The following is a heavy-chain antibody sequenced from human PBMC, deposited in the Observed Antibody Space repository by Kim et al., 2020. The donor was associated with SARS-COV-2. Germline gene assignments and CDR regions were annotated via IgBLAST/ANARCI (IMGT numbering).Heavy chain of an antibody. J-gene: IGHJ4*02. CDR1: GYTFTGYY. V-gene: IGHV1-2*06. CDR3: ARGLTTMTYYDFWSGYSVSYFDY. CDR2: INPNSGGT. D-gene: IGHD3-3*01. Sequence: ASVKVSCKASGYTFTGYYMHWVRQAPGQGLEWMGRINPNSGGTNYAQKFQGRVTMTRDTSISTAYMELSRLRSDDTAVYYCARGLTTMTYYDFWSGYSVSYFDYWGQGTLVTVSS.